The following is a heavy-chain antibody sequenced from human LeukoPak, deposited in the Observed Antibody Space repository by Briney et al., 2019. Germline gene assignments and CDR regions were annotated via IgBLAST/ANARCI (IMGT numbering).Heavy chain of an antibody. V-gene: IGHV4-30-4*08. CDR3: ARVGYYYGSGAFAY. Sequence: SETLSLTCTVSGGSISSGDYYCSWIRQPPGKGLEWIGYIYYSVSTYYNPSLKSRVTTSVDTSKNQFSLKLSSFISANTPGVSSARVGYYYGSGAFAYWGQGTLVTVSS. CDR1: GGSISSGDYY. D-gene: IGHD3-10*01. CDR2: IYYSVST. J-gene: IGHJ4*02.